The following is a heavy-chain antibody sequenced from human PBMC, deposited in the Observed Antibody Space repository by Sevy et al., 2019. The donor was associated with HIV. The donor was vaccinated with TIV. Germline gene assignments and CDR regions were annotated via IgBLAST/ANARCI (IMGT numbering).Heavy chain of an antibody. D-gene: IGHD6-13*01. Sequence: GGSLRLSCAASGFTFSSYAMHWVRQAPGKGLEWVAVISYDGSNKYYADSVKGRFTISRDNSKNTLYLQMNSLRAEDTAVYYCAREAGSNWYRDGYYYYMDVWGKGTTVTVSS. CDR1: GFTFSSYA. J-gene: IGHJ6*03. V-gene: IGHV3-30-3*01. CDR2: ISYDGSNK. CDR3: AREAGSNWYRDGYYYYMDV.